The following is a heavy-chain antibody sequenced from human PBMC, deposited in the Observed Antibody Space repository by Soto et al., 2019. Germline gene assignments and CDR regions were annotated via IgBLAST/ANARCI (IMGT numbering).Heavy chain of an antibody. V-gene: IGHV4-59*12. Sequence: SETLSLTCTVSGGSISSYYWSWIRQPPGKGLEWIGYIYYSGSTNYNPSLKSRVTISVDTSKNQFSLKLSSVTAADTAVYYCARDRNNWNYFRSFLGDYWGQGTLVTVSS. D-gene: IGHD1-7*01. CDR3: ARDRNNWNYFRSFLGDY. CDR2: IYYSGST. CDR1: GGSISSYY. J-gene: IGHJ4*02.